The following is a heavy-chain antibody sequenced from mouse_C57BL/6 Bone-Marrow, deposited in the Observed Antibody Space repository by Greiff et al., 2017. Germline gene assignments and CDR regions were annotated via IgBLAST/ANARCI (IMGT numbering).Heavy chain of an antibody. V-gene: IGHV5-12*01. Sequence: EVQLVESGGGLVQPGGSLKLSCAASGFTFSDYYMYWVRQTPEKRLEWVAYISNGGGSTYYPDTVKGRFTISRDNAKNTLYLQMSRLKSEDTAMYYCARHGVGYSNYVPMDYWGQGTSVTVSA. D-gene: IGHD2-5*01. CDR3: ARHGVGYSNYVPMDY. CDR2: ISNGGGST. CDR1: GFTFSDYY. J-gene: IGHJ4*01.